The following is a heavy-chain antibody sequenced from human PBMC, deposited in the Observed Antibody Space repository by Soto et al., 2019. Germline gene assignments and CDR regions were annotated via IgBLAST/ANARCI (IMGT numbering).Heavy chain of an antibody. V-gene: IGHV3-23*01. D-gene: IGHD3-22*01. CDR1: GFTFSTYA. CDR2: VSASGLNT. J-gene: IGHJ5*02. Sequence: AGSLRLSCAASGFTFSTYAMAWVRQAPGKGLEWVSGVSASGLNTDYADPVKGRFYISRDNSKNTVSLHMNSLRAEDTAVYYCAVGLFGYHDSSSPTNHNWFDPWGQGTLVTVSS. CDR3: AVGLFGYHDSSSPTNHNWFDP.